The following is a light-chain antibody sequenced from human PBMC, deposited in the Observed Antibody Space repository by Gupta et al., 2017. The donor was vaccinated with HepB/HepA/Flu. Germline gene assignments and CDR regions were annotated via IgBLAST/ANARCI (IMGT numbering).Light chain of an antibody. V-gene: IGKV2-28*01. J-gene: IGKJ3*01. CDR2: LGS. Sequence: VMNQSPLSLPVTPGEPASISCRSSQSLLHSNGYNYVDWYVQKPGQSPQVLIYLGSIRASGVPDRFSGSGLGTDFTLKISRVEAEDVGVYYCMQDLHAPFTFGPGTKVEIK. CDR3: MQDLHAPFT. CDR1: QSLLHSNGYNY.